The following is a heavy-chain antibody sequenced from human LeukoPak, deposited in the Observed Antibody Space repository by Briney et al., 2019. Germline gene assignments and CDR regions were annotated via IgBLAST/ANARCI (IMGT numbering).Heavy chain of an antibody. J-gene: IGHJ4*02. CDR3: ARSGGSQKFDY. CDR2: ISYDGNTI. D-gene: IGHD3-10*01. V-gene: IGHV3-30-3*01. Sequence: GGSLRLSCAASEFTFSNYALHWVRQAPGKGLQWVAVISYDGNTIHYADSVKGRFIISRDTSKSTLYLQMNSLRAEDTAVYYCARSGGSQKFDYGGQGTLVTVPS. CDR1: EFTFSNYA.